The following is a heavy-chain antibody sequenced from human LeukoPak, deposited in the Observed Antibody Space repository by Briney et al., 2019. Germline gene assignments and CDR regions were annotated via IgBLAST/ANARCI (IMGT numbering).Heavy chain of an antibody. CDR2: IRHDTTHT. D-gene: IGHD4-17*01. CDR3: VREYDDYTRWEDY. J-gene: IGHJ4*02. V-gene: IGHV3-30*02. Sequence: GGSLRLSCVASGFTFNRYGMHWVRQAPGKGLQWVAFIRHDTTHTYYAGPVKGRFTISRDNAKSSLYLQMNSLRVEDTAVYYCVREYDDYTRWEDYWGQGTLVTVSS. CDR1: GFTFNRYG.